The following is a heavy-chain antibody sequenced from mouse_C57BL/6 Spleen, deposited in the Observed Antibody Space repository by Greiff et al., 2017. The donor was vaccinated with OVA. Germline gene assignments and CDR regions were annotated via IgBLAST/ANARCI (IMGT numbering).Heavy chain of an antibody. V-gene: IGHV1-52*01. CDR1: GYTFTSYW. CDR2: IDPSDSET. CDR3: ARGDYSSWFAY. J-gene: IGHJ3*01. Sequence: VKLQQPGAELVRPGSSVKLSCKASGYTFTSYWMHWVKQRPIQGLEWIGNIDPSDSETHYNQKFKDKATLTVDKSSSTAYMQLSSLTSEDSAIYYCARGDYSSWFAYWGQGTLVTVSA. D-gene: IGHD2-12*01.